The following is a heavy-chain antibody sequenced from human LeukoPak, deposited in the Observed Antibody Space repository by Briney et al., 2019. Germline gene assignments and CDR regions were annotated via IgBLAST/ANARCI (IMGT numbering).Heavy chain of an antibody. CDR3: AKDRVPYSSPTYYFDY. Sequence: PGGSLRLSCAASGFTFSSYGIHWVRQAPGKGLEWVAFIRYDGSNKYYADSVKGRFTISRDNSKNTLYLQMNSLRAEDTAIYYCAKDRVPYSSPTYYFDYWGQGTLVTVSS. D-gene: IGHD6-13*01. CDR2: IRYDGSNK. J-gene: IGHJ4*02. CDR1: GFTFSSYG. V-gene: IGHV3-30*02.